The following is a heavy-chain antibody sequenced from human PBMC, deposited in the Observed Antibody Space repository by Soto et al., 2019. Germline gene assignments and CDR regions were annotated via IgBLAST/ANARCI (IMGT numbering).Heavy chain of an antibody. CDR2: ISSSSSTI. CDR1: GFTFSSYS. D-gene: IGHD3-3*01. CDR3: ARERGYGYYSDLVDY. J-gene: IGHJ4*02. Sequence: GGSLRLSCAASGFTFSSYSMNWVRQAPGKGLEWVSYISSSSSTIYYADSVKGRFTISRDNAKNSLYLQMNSLRDEDTAVYYCARERGYGYYSDLVDYWGQGTLVTVSS. V-gene: IGHV3-48*02.